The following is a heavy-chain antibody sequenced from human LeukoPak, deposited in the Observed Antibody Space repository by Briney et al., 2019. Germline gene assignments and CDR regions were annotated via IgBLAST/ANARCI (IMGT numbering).Heavy chain of an antibody. CDR2: ITPNSGDS. J-gene: IGHJ2*01. Sequence: ASVKVSCNASGYTCTGHHMHWVRQAPGQGLEWMGRITPNSGDSNYAQKFQGRVTMTRDTSISTAYMELNRLTSDDTAMYYCARGEYPWYFDLWGRGTLVTVSS. V-gene: IGHV1-2*06. CDR1: GYTCTGHH. CDR3: ARGEYPWYFDL. D-gene: IGHD2-2*01.